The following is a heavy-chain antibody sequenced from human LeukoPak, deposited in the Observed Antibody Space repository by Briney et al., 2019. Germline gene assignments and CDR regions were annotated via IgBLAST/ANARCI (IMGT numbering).Heavy chain of an antibody. CDR1: GGSFSGYY. Sequence: SETLSLTCAVYGGSFSGYYWSWIRQPPGKGLEWIGEINHSGSTNYNPSLKSRVTISVDTSKNQFSLKLSSVTAADTTAYYCARLGATDYWGQGTLVTVSS. J-gene: IGHJ4*02. V-gene: IGHV4-34*01. CDR2: INHSGST. D-gene: IGHD1-26*01. CDR3: ARLGATDY.